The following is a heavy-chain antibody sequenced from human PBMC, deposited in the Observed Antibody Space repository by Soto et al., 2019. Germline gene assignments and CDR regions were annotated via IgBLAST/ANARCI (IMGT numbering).Heavy chain of an antibody. Sequence: QVELQESGPGLVKPSQTLSLNCTVSGGSISSGGYYWSWIRQHPGKGLEWIGYIYDTETTYYNPSPKXRFTXSXHTSKNQFSLKLSSVTAADTAVYYCASQATGWYPDYWGQGTLVTVSS. CDR2: IYDTETT. CDR3: ASQATGWYPDY. D-gene: IGHD6-19*01. V-gene: IGHV4-31*03. CDR1: GGSISSGGYY. J-gene: IGHJ4*02.